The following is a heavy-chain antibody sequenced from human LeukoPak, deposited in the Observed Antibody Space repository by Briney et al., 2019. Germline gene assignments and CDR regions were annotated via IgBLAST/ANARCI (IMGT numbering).Heavy chain of an antibody. CDR2: MNPNSGNT. J-gene: IGHJ3*02. V-gene: IGHV1-8*01. D-gene: IGHD2-21*02. Sequence: ASVKVSCKASGYTFTSYDINWVRQATGQGLEWMGWMNPNSGNTGYAQKFQGRVTMTRNTSISTAYMELSSLRSEDTAVYYCARGDVVVTALQVHAFDIWGQGTMVTVSS. CDR3: ARGDVVVTALQVHAFDI. CDR1: GYTFTSYD.